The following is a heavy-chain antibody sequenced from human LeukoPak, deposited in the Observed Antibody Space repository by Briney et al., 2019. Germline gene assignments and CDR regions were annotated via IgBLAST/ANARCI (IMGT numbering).Heavy chain of an antibody. V-gene: IGHV6-1*01. Sequence: SQTLSLTCAVSGDSVSSNSATWNWIRQSPSRGLEWLGRTYYRSKWYNDYAMSVRSRIAINPDTSKKQFSLQLNSVTPGDTAVYYCARAEESQGGMYSGSWSAYYYYMDVWGKGTTVTVSS. D-gene: IGHD1-26*01. CDR2: TYYRSKWYN. J-gene: IGHJ6*03. CDR3: ARAEESQGGMYSGSWSAYYYYMDV. CDR1: GDSVSSNSAT.